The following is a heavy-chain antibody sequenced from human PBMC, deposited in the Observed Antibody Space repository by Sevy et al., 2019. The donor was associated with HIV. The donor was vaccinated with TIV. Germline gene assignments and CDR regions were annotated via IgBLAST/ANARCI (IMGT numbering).Heavy chain of an antibody. J-gene: IGHJ4*02. D-gene: IGHD6-6*01. CDR2: IYPGDSDT. CDR3: ARTGISSSTPDYFDF. Sequence: GESLKISCKGSGYSSRSYWIGWVRQMPGKGLEWMGIIYPGDSDTRYSPSFQGQVTISADKSINTAYLQWSSLKASDTAMYYCARTGISSSTPDYFDFWGQGTLVTVSS. CDR1: GYSSRSYW. V-gene: IGHV5-51*01.